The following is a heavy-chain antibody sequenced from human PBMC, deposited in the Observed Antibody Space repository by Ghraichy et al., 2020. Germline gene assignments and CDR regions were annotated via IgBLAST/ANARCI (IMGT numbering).Heavy chain of an antibody. CDR2: IYSGGST. J-gene: IGHJ6*03. Sequence: GGSLRLSCAASGFTVSSNYMSWVRQAPGKGLEWVSVIYSGGSTYYADSVKGRFTISRDNSKNTLYLQMNSLRAEDTAVYYCARLNSYYYYMDVWGKGTTVTVSS. CDR3: ARLNSYYYYMDV. V-gene: IGHV3-53*01. CDR1: GFTVSSNY.